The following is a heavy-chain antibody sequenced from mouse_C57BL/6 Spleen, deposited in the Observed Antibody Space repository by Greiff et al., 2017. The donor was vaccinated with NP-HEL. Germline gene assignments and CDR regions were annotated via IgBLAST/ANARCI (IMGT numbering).Heavy chain of an antibody. Sequence: EVQLQQSGPELVKPGASVKIPCKASGYTFTDYNMDWVKQSHGKSLEWIGDINPNNGGTIYNQKFKGKATLTVDKSSSTAYMELRSLTSEDTAVYYVAGSLGRGYYYAMDYWGQGTSVPVSS. D-gene: IGHD4-1*01. J-gene: IGHJ4*01. V-gene: IGHV1-18*01. CDR2: INPNNGGT. CDR1: GYTFTDYN. CDR3: AGSLGRGYYYAMDY.